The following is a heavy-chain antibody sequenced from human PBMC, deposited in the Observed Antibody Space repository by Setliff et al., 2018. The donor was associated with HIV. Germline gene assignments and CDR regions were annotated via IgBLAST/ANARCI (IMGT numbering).Heavy chain of an antibody. V-gene: IGHV3-20*04. Sequence: LRLSCAASGFTFNNAWMSWVRQAPGKGLEWVSTINWSGGSTSYADSVKGRFTISRDNSKNSLYLQMNSLRTEDTALYYCARDNSSPYFDYWGQGTLVTVSS. CDR3: ARDNSSPYFDY. J-gene: IGHJ4*02. CDR1: GFTFNNAW. D-gene: IGHD6-13*01. CDR2: INWSGGST.